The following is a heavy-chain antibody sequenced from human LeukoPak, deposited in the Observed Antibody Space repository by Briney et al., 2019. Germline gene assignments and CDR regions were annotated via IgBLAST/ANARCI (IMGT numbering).Heavy chain of an antibody. J-gene: IGHJ4*02. V-gene: IGHV4-38-2*02. CDR1: GYSISSGYY. D-gene: IGHD3-22*01. Sequence: SETLSLTCTVSGYSISSGYYWGWIRQPPGKGLEWIGSIYHSGSTYYNPSLKSRVTISVDTSKNQFSLKLSSVTAADTAVYYCARSPPPEQVVVITPHYFDYWGQGTLVTVSS. CDR2: IYHSGST. CDR3: ARSPPPEQVVVITPHYFDY.